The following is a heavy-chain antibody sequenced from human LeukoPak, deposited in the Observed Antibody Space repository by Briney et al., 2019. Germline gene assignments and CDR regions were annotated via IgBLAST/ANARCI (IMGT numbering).Heavy chain of an antibody. D-gene: IGHD3-22*01. CDR2: INHSGST. CDR3: ARGRGRYYDPYYFGY. CDR1: GGSFSGYY. V-gene: IGHV4-34*01. J-gene: IGHJ4*02. Sequence: SETLSLTCAVYGGSFSGYYWSWIRQPPGKGLEWIGEINHSGSTNYNPSLKSRVTISVDTSKNQFSLKLSSVTAADAAVYYCARGRGRYYDPYYFGYWGQGTLVTVSS.